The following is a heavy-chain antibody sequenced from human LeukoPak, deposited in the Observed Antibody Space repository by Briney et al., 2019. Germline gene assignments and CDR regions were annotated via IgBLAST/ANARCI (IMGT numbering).Heavy chain of an antibody. CDR2: IYHSGST. V-gene: IGHV4-4*02. CDR3: ARDIGSSTPRGDY. J-gene: IGHJ4*02. CDR1: GGSISSSNW. Sequence: TSETLSLTCAVSGGSISSSNWWGWVRQPPGKGLEWIGEIYHSGSTNYNPSLKSRVTISVDKSKNHLSLNLSSVTAADTAVYYCARDIGSSTPRGDYWGQGTLVTVSS. D-gene: IGHD2-15*01.